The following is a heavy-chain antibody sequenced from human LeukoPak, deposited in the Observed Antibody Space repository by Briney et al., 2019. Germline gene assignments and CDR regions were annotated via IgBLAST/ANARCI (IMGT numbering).Heavy chain of an antibody. CDR2: ISGSSETI. D-gene: IGHD4-11*01. J-gene: IGHJ4*02. V-gene: IGHV3-48*02. Sequence: PGGSLRLSCAASGFTFSTYSMNWVRQAPGKGLEWVSHISGSSETIYYADSVKGRFTISRDNAKNSLYLQMNSLRDEDTAVYYCARTPPTAGLTTIGVGSDYWGRGTLVTVSS. CDR3: ARTPPTAGLTTIGVGSDY. CDR1: GFTFSTYS.